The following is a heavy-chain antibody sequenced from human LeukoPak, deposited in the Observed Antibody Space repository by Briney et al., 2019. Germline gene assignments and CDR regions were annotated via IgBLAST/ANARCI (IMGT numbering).Heavy chain of an antibody. V-gene: IGHV3-11*05. J-gene: IGHJ4*02. Sequence: GSLRLSCAASGFTFSDYYMSWIRQAPGKGLEWVSYISSSSSYTNYADSVKGRFTISRDNAKNSLYLQMNSLRAEDTAVYYCARDRGGSYSSVDYWGQGTLVTVSS. CDR1: GFTFSDYY. D-gene: IGHD1-26*01. CDR2: ISSSSSYT. CDR3: ARDRGGSYSSVDY.